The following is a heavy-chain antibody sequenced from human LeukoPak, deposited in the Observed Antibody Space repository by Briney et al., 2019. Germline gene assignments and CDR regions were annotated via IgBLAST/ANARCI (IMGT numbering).Heavy chain of an antibody. V-gene: IGHV3-15*07. CDR2: IKSKTEGGTI. Sequence: MAGGSLRLSCAVSGFTFSNAWMNWVRQAPGKGLEWVGRIKSKTEGGTIDYAAPVKGRFTISRDDSKNTLYLQMNSLKTEDTAVYFCSENMGVWGQGTTVTASS. CDR3: SENMGV. J-gene: IGHJ6*02. CDR1: GFTFSNAW.